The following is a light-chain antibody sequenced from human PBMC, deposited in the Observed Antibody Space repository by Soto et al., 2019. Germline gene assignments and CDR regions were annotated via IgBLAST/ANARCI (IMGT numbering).Light chain of an antibody. V-gene: IGKV3-20*01. CDR3: HHRRGT. CDR2: GAS. CDR1: QSVSRNS. Sequence: EIVLTQSPGTLSLSPGERGSLSCRASQSVSRNSLAWYQQKPGQPPRLLIYGASRRATGIPARFSGSGSGTDFTLTISSLEPDDVAVYYCHHRRGTFGLGTKLEVK. J-gene: IGKJ2*02.